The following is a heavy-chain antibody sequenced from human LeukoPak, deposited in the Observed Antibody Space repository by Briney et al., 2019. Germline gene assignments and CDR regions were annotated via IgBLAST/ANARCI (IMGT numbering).Heavy chain of an antibody. J-gene: IGHJ4*02. V-gene: IGHV3-23*01. Sequence: GGFLRLSCAASGFTFSHSAMSWVRQAPGKGLEWVSNISGGDVSTYYADSVKGRFTISRDNSKNTLYLQMNSLRADDTAVYYCAKSGYNRFDYWGQGTLVTVSS. CDR2: ISGGDVST. CDR1: GFTFSHSA. D-gene: IGHD5-24*01. CDR3: AKSGYNRFDY.